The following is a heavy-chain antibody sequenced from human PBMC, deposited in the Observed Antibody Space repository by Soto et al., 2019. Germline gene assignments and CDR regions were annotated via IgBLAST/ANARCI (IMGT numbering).Heavy chain of an antibody. D-gene: IGHD6-19*01. Sequence: GGSLRLSCSASGFTFSSYAMHWVRQAPGKGLEYVSAISSNGGSTYYADSVKGRFTISRDNSKNTLYLQMSSLRAEDTAVYYCVKDPLNSSGWPSYFDYWGQGTLVTVSS. J-gene: IGHJ4*02. CDR3: VKDPLNSSGWPSYFDY. CDR1: GFTFSSYA. V-gene: IGHV3-64D*08. CDR2: ISSNGGST.